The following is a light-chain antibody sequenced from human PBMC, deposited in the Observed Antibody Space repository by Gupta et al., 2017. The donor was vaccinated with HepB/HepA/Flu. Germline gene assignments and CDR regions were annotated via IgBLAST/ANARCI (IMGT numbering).Light chain of an antibody. CDR3: QRSYSKPRT. Sequence: DIQMTQSPSSMSAAVGDRVTITCRTSQSIRNYLNCYQHKPGTAPKLLIHAASSLQIGVPSRFSGSGSGTDFPLTIGSLQPEDFASYYCQRSYSKPRTFGQGTKVEIK. CDR1: QSIRNY. J-gene: IGKJ1*01. V-gene: IGKV1-39*01. CDR2: AAS.